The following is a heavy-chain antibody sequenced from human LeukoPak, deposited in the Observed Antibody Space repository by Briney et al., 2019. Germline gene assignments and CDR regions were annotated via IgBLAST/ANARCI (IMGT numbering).Heavy chain of an antibody. CDR1: GGSISSSSHH. Sequence: PSETLSLTCTVSGGSISSSSHHWGWIRQSPGKGLEWIGAIYYGRTAYYNPSLNSRVTISVATSTNQFSLQLNSVTAADTAVYYCVRHDGRGGNTMGALDSWGQGSLVTVSS. D-gene: IGHD3-3*01. CDR2: IYYGRTA. J-gene: IGHJ4*02. V-gene: IGHV4-39*01. CDR3: VRHDGRGGNTMGALDS.